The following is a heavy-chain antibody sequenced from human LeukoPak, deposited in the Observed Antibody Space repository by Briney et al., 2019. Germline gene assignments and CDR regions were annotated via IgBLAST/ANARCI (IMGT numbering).Heavy chain of an antibody. CDR3: APDYYYYGMVV. CDR1: GFTFSTYE. CDR2: ISSGGSTI. J-gene: IGHJ6*02. Sequence: GGSLRLSCAASGFTFSTYEMNWVRQAPGKGLEWVSYISSGGSTIYYADSVKGRFTISRDNAKSSLFLQMNSLRAEDTAVYYCAPDYYYYGMVVRSQGTTVTVTS. V-gene: IGHV3-48*03.